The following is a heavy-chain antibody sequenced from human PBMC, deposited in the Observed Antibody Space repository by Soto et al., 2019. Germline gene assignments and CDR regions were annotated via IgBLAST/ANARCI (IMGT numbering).Heavy chain of an antibody. V-gene: IGHV4-34*01. CDR3: STRAYDTNGYYRFDH. D-gene: IGHD3-22*01. J-gene: IGHJ5*01. Sequence: SETLSLTGAVYGGSFSGHSCTWIRQPPWKGLEWIGDINHSGIVNYSPSLKSRVTISLDTSKNQFSLTLSAVTAADTAMYYCSTRAYDTNGYYRFDHCGQVTLVT. CDR2: INHSGIV. CDR1: GGSFSGHS.